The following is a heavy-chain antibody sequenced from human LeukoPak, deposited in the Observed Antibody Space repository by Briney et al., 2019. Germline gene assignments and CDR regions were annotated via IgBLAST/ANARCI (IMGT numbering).Heavy chain of an antibody. J-gene: IGHJ1*01. CDR1: GGSISSSSYY. D-gene: IGHD6-6*01. CDR2: IYYSGST. CDR3: ARHRRSGSSSSGDHAEYFQH. V-gene: IGHV4-39*01. Sequence: SETLSLTCTVSGGSISSSSYYWGWIRQPPGKGLEWIGSIYYSGSTYYNPSLKSRVTISVDTSKNQFSLKLSSVTAADTAVYYCARHRRSGSSSSGDHAEYFQHWGQGTLVAVSS.